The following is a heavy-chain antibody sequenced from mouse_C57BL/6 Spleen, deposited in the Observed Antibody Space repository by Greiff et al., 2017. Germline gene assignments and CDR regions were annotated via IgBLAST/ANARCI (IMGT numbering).Heavy chain of an antibody. Sequence: VQLQQSGPELVKPGASVKISCKASGYSFTGYFMNWVMQSHGKSLEWIGRINPYNGDTFYNQKFKGKATLTVDKSSSTAHMELRSLTSEDSAVYYCASYSNYGYYYAMDYWGQGTSVTVSS. J-gene: IGHJ4*01. D-gene: IGHD2-5*01. CDR1: GYSFTGYF. V-gene: IGHV1-20*01. CDR3: ASYSNYGYYYAMDY. CDR2: INPYNGDT.